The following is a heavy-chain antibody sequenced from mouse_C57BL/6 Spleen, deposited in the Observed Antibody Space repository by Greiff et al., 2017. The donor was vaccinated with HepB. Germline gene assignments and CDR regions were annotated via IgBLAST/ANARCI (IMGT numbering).Heavy chain of an antibody. J-gene: IGHJ4*01. V-gene: IGHV5-4*01. D-gene: IGHD2-5*01. CDR1: GFTFSSYA. Sequence: EVQLVESGGGLVKPGGSLKLSCAASGFTFSSYAMSWVRQTPEKRLEWVATISDGGSYTYYPDNVKGRFTISRDNAKNNLYLQMSHLKSEDTAMYYCARAYSNYERVYYYAMDYWGQGTSVTVSS. CDR3: ARAYSNYERVYYYAMDY. CDR2: ISDGGSYT.